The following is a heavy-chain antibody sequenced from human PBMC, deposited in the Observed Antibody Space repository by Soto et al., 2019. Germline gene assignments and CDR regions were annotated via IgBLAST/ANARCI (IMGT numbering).Heavy chain of an antibody. D-gene: IGHD5-12*01. Sequence: SETLSLTCTVSGGSISSSSYYWGWIRQPPGKGLEWIGSIYYSGSTYYNPSLKSRVTISVDTSKNQFSLKLSSVTAADTAVYYCARQVSDIVATLGAFDIWGQGTMVTVSS. V-gene: IGHV4-39*01. CDR2: IYYSGST. CDR3: ARQVSDIVATLGAFDI. CDR1: GGSISSSSYY. J-gene: IGHJ3*02.